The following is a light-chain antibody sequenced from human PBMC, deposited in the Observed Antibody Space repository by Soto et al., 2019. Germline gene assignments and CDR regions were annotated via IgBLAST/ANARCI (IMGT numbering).Light chain of an antibody. CDR2: GAS. J-gene: IGKJ1*01. CDR1: QSVSYK. V-gene: IGKV3-15*01. Sequence: EIVMTQSPATLSVSPGERATLSCRASQSVSYKLAWYQQKPGQAPRLLIYGASTSATGIPARFSGSGSGTEFTLTMRSLQSENFAVYYCQQYKFWRTFGQGTKVDIK. CDR3: QQYKFWRT.